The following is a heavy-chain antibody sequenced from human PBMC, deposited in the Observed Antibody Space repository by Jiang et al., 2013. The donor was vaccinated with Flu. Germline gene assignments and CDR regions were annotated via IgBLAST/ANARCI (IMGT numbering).Heavy chain of an antibody. J-gene: IGHJ4*03. D-gene: IGHD2-15*01. Sequence: GSGLVKPSETLSLTCTVSGGSISSYYWSWVRQPPGKGLDWIGYIYYSGSTNYNPSLKSRVTISVDTSKNQFSLKVSAVTAADTAVYYCARADCSGGTCYPIDYVGPGTLVTVSS. V-gene: IGHV4-59*01. CDR1: GGSISSYY. CDR3: ARADCSGGTCYPIDY. CDR2: IYYSGST.